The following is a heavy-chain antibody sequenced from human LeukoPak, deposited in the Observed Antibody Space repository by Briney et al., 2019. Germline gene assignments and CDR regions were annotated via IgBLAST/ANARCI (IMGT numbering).Heavy chain of an antibody. D-gene: IGHD1-14*01. V-gene: IGHV4-39*07. J-gene: IGHJ3*02. Sequence: SETLSLTCTVSGGSISSSTYYWAWIRQPPGKGLEWVGIIFYSGSTYYNPSLKSRVTISVDTSKNQFSLKLSSATAADTAVYYCARDKGRTPFDIWGQGTMVTVSS. CDR1: GGSISSSTYY. CDR2: IFYSGST. CDR3: ARDKGRTPFDI.